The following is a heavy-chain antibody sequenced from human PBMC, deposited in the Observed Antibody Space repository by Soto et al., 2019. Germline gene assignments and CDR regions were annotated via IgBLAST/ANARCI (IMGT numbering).Heavy chain of an antibody. Sequence: PSETLSLTCTVSGGSISSSPYYWGWIRQPPGKGLEWIGNIYYNGNTFYNPSLKSRVTISVNTSKNQFSLKLSSVTAADTAVYYCARHGPLSNNWNQLDYWGQGTLVTASS. CDR1: GGSISSSPYY. CDR3: ARHGPLSNNWNQLDY. V-gene: IGHV4-39*01. D-gene: IGHD1-1*01. CDR2: IYYNGNT. J-gene: IGHJ4*02.